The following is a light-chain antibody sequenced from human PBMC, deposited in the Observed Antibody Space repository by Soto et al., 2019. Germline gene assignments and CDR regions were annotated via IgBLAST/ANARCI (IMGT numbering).Light chain of an antibody. J-gene: IGKJ3*01. Sequence: DIQMSQFPSFVSASVGDRFAIACRASQAISTWVVWYQQKPGAAPKLLIHSSPNLQSGVPSRFSGSGSGTDFTLTISSLQPEDFATYYCQQANSFPLTFGPGTKVDIK. CDR3: QQANSFPLT. V-gene: IGKV1-12*01. CDR2: SSP. CDR1: QAISTW.